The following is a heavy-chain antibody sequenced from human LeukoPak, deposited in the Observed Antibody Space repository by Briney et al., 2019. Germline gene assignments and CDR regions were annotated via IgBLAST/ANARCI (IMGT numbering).Heavy chain of an antibody. CDR1: GFTLSSYW. CDR2: INKDGSKK. V-gene: IGHV3-7*01. CDR3: ARDLNVQTAPDWYDALDM. D-gene: IGHD3-9*01. Sequence: GGSLRLSCAASGFTLSSYWMTWVRQAPGEGLEWVANINKDGSKKYSVESVKGRFTISRDNAKNSLYLQMNSLRAEDTAVYYCARDLNVQTAPDWYDALDMWGQGTKVTVSS. J-gene: IGHJ3*02.